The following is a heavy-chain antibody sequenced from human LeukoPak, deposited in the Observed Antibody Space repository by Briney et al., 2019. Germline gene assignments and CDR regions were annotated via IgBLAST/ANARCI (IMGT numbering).Heavy chain of an antibody. Sequence: GGSLRLSCAASGFTFSTYAMIWVRQAPGKGLEWVSSISGSGGSTYYADSVKGRFTISRDISKNTLYLEMNSLRDEDTAVYYCAKSKDHLPHNRFDPWGQGTLVTVSS. CDR2: ISGSGGST. D-gene: IGHD1-14*01. J-gene: IGHJ5*02. V-gene: IGHV3-23*01. CDR1: GFTFSTYA. CDR3: AKSKDHLPHNRFDP.